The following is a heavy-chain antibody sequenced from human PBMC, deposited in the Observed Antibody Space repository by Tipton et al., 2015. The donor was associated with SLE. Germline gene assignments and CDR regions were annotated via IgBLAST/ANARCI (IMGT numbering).Heavy chain of an antibody. CDR3: AGDYGGPDCFDP. J-gene: IGHJ5*02. CDR2: LFKSGNT. Sequence: TLSLTCSVSGDSVSRFHWGWIRQSAGKGLEWVGRLFKSGNTNYNPSLKSRVTMSVDTSKNQFSLRLTSLTAADTAIYYCAGDYGGPDCFDPWGLGTLVTVSS. CDR1: GDSVSRFH. D-gene: IGHD4-23*01. V-gene: IGHV4-4*07.